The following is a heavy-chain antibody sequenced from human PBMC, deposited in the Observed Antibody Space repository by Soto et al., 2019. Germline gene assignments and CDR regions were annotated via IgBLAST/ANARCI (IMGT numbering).Heavy chain of an antibody. V-gene: IGHV3-11*01. Sequence: QVQLVESGGGLVKPGGSLRLSCAASGFTFSDYYMSWIRQAPGKGLEWVSHISGSGSTIYFADSVKGRFTISRDNAKNSLYLQINSLRAEDTAVYYCARDCSSSSCYGYFQHWGQGTRVTVSS. CDR1: GFTFSDYY. J-gene: IGHJ1*01. CDR3: ARDCSSSSCYGYFQH. CDR2: ISGSGSTI. D-gene: IGHD2-2*01.